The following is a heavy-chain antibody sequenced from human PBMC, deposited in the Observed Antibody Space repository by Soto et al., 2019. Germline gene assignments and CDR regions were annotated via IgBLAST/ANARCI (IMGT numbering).Heavy chain of an antibody. Sequence: QLQLQESGSGLVKPSQTLSLTCAVSGGSISSGGYSWSWIRQPPGKGLEWIGYIYHSGSTYYNPSLKSRVTISVDRSKNQFSRKLSSVTAADTAVYYCARAHYGDYGYGMDVWGKGTTVTVSS. J-gene: IGHJ6*04. CDR1: GGSISSGGYS. V-gene: IGHV4-30-2*01. CDR3: ARAHYGDYGYGMDV. CDR2: IYHSGST. D-gene: IGHD4-17*01.